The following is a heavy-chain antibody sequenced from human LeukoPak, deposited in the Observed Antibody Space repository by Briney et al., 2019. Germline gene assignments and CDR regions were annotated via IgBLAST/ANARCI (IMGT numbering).Heavy chain of an antibody. J-gene: IGHJ6*04. CDR2: ISSSGSTI. Sequence: GGSLRLSCAASGFTFTNNFMNWVRQAPGKGLEWVSYISSSGSTIYYADSVKGRFTISRDNAKNSLYLQMNSLRAEDTAVYYCAELGITMIGGVWGKGTTVTISS. CDR3: AELGITMIGGV. CDR1: GFTFTNNF. V-gene: IGHV3-48*04. D-gene: IGHD3-10*02.